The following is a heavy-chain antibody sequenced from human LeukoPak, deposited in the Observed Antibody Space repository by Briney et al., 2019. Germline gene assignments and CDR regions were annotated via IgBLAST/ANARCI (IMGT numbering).Heavy chain of an antibody. CDR1: GGSISSGDYY. Sequence: SETLSLTCTVSGGSISSGDYYWSWIRQPPGKGLEWIGYIYYSGSTYYNSSLKSRVTISVDTSKNQFSLKLSSVTAADTAVYYCARVGDILTGFDAFDIWGQGTMVTVSS. D-gene: IGHD3-9*01. V-gene: IGHV4-30-4*01. J-gene: IGHJ3*02. CDR3: ARVGDILTGFDAFDI. CDR2: IYYSGST.